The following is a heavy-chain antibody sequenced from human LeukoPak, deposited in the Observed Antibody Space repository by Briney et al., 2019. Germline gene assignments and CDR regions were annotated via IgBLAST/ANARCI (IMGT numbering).Heavy chain of an antibody. CDR2: IYYSGST. CDR3: ARAYCSGGSCYSDY. J-gene: IGHJ4*02. V-gene: IGHV4-59*01. Sequence: SETLSLTCTVSGGSISSYYWSWIRQPPGKGLEWIGYIYYSGSTNYNPSLKSRVTISVDTSKNQFSLKLSSVTAADTAVYYGARAYCSGGSCYSDYWGQGTLVTVSS. CDR1: GGSISSYY. D-gene: IGHD2-15*01.